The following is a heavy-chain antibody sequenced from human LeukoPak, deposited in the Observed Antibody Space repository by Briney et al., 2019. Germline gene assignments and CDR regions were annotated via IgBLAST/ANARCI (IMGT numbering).Heavy chain of an antibody. J-gene: IGHJ6*03. CDR2: IYTSGST. Sequence: PSETLSLTCTVSGGSISSYYWSWIRQPAGKGLEWIGRIYTSGSTNYNPSLKSRVTMSVDTSKNQFSLKLSSVTAADTAVYYCARIQGYCSSTSCYGHHYYYMDVWGKGTTVTVSS. CDR1: GGSISSYY. V-gene: IGHV4-4*07. D-gene: IGHD2-2*01. CDR3: ARIQGYCSSTSCYGHHYYYMDV.